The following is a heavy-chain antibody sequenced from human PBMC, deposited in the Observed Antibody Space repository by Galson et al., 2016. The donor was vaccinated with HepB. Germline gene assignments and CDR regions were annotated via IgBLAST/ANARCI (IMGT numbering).Heavy chain of an antibody. J-gene: IGHJ4*02. V-gene: IGHV3-53*01. D-gene: IGHD2-15*01. CDR2: FIGAGTI. CDR1: GFSVSSHY. CDR3: ARDRGFSFDL. Sequence: SLRLSCAASGFSVSSHYMNWVRQAPGKGLEWVSLFIGAGTIYDADSVKGRFTTSRDNSGNTLYLQMSSLRAEDTAVYYCARDRGFSFDLWGQGTLVTVSS.